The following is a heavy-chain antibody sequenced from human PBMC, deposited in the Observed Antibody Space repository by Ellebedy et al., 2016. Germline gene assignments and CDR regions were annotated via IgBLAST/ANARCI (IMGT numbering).Heavy chain of an antibody. CDR2: ISWNSGSI. D-gene: IGHD3-16*01. J-gene: IGHJ4*02. CDR1: GFTFDDYA. CDR3: ARAGGSSNRFDY. V-gene: IGHV3-9*01. Sequence: GGSLRLSCAASGFTFDDYAMHWVRQAPRKGLEWVSGISWNSGSIGYADSVKGRFTISRDNAKNSLYLQMNSLRAEDTAVYYCARAGGSSNRFDYWGQGILVTVSS.